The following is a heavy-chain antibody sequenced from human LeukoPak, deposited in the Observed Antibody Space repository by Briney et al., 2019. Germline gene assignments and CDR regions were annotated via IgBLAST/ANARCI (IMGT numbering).Heavy chain of an antibody. CDR3: AKDRYSSSWTYFDY. V-gene: IGHV3-23*01. J-gene: IGHJ4*02. D-gene: IGHD6-13*01. Sequence: GGSLRLSCAASAFTFSSYAMSWVRQAPGKGLEWVSAISTGGGTTYYADSVKGRFTISRDNSKSTLYLQMNSLRAEDTALYYCAKDRYSSSWTYFDYWGQGTLVTVSS. CDR2: ISTGGGTT. CDR1: AFTFSSYA.